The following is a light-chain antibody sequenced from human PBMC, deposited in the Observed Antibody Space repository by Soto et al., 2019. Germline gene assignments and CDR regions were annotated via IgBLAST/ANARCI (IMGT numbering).Light chain of an antibody. Sequence: EIVLTQSPGTLSLSPGERATLSCRASQSVSYNYLAWYQQKPGQAPRLLIYGASSKATDIPDRFSGSGYGTDFTLTISRLEPEDFAVYFCQQYGSSPRTFGQGTKVEI. CDR3: QQYGSSPRT. V-gene: IGKV3-20*01. J-gene: IGKJ1*01. CDR2: GAS. CDR1: QSVSYNY.